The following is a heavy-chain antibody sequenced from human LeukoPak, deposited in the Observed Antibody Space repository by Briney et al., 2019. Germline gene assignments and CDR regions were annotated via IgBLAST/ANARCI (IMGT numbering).Heavy chain of an antibody. V-gene: IGHV3-33*08. CDR2: IWYDGINK. J-gene: IGHJ5*02. CDR3: ARDPGGSSPWNWFDP. CDR1: GFTFSSYE. D-gene: IGHD6-13*01. Sequence: GGSLRLSCAASGFTFSSYEMNWVRQAPGKGLEWVAIIWYDGINKYYADSVKGRFTISRDNSKNTLYLQMNSLRAEDTAVYYCARDPGGSSPWNWFDPWGQGTLVTVSS.